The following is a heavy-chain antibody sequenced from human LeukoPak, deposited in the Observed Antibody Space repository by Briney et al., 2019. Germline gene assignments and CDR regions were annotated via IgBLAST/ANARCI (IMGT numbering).Heavy chain of an antibody. J-gene: IGHJ4*02. Sequence: GGSLRLSCAASGFTFDDYAMHWVRQAPGKGLEWVSGISWNSGSIGYADSVKGRFTISRDNAKNSLYLQMNSLRAEDTALYYCAKDTLGYYDFWGGYLAVGYFDYWGQGTLVTVSS. CDR2: ISWNSGSI. CDR1: GFTFDDYA. D-gene: IGHD3-3*01. V-gene: IGHV3-9*01. CDR3: AKDTLGYYDFWGGYLAVGYFDY.